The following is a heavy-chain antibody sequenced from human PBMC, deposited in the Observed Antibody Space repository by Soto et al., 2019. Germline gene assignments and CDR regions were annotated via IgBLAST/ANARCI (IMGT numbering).Heavy chain of an antibody. J-gene: IGHJ4*02. D-gene: IGHD4-17*01. CDR1: GFTFSPYA. Sequence: GGSLRLSCAASGFTFSPYAMIWVRQAPGKGLEWVSVITGSGGSTYYADSVKGRFTISRDTSKNTLFLQMNSLRAEDTAVYYCAKDRYGDYGGIDYWGQGTIVTVSS. CDR3: AKDRYGDYGGIDY. V-gene: IGHV3-23*01. CDR2: ITGSGGST.